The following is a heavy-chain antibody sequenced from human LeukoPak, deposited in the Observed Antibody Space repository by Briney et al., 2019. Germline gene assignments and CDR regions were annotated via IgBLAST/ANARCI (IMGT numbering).Heavy chain of an antibody. V-gene: IGHV3-30*18. CDR2: ISDDGSNT. Sequence: GGSLRLSCTASGFTLSSFGMHCVRQAPGKGLEWVAVISDDGSNTYYADSVKGRFTISRDNSKSTLYLQLNSLRTEDTAVYYCAKDADTATIIYWYFDLWGRGTLVTVSS. CDR3: AKDADTATIIYWYFDL. CDR1: GFTLSSFG. D-gene: IGHD5-18*01. J-gene: IGHJ2*01.